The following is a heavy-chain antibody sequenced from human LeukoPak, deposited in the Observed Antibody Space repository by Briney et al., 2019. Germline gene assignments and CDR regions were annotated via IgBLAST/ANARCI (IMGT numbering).Heavy chain of an antibody. J-gene: IGHJ4*02. V-gene: IGHV3-23*01. CDR2: ISGSGGST. CDR3: AKEDQWLVLGYFDY. D-gene: IGHD6-19*01. Sequence: PGGSLRLSCAAAGFTFTDYSMNWVRQAPGKGLEWVSAISGSGGSTYYADSVKGRFTISRDNSKNTLYLQMNSLGAEDTAVYYCAKEDQWLVLGYFDYWGQGTLVTVSS. CDR1: GFTFTDYS.